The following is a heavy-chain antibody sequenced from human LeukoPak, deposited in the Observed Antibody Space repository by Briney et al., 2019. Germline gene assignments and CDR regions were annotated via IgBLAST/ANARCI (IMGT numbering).Heavy chain of an antibody. CDR2: INPSGGST. CDR3: ARGLVWDDFDY. J-gene: IGHJ4*02. CDR1: GYTFINYY. Sequence: ASVKVSCKASGYTFINYYIHWVRQAPGQGLEWMGIINPSGGSTSYAQKFRGRVTMTRDTSTSTVYMELSSLRSEDTAVFYCARGLVWDDFDYWGQGTLVTVSS. D-gene: IGHD1-26*01. V-gene: IGHV1-46*01.